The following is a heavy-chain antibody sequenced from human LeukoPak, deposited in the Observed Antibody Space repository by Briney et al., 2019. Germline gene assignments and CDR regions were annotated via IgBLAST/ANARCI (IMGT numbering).Heavy chain of an antibody. D-gene: IGHD6-19*01. V-gene: IGHV3-9*03. Sequence: PGGSLRLSXAASGFTFDDYAMHWVRQAPGKGLEWVSGISWNSGSIGYADSVKGRFTISRDNAKNSLYLQMNSLRAEDMAVYYCAKDITPAVAGNGYFQHWGQGTLVTVSS. J-gene: IGHJ1*01. CDR2: ISWNSGSI. CDR1: GFTFDDYA. CDR3: AKDITPAVAGNGYFQH.